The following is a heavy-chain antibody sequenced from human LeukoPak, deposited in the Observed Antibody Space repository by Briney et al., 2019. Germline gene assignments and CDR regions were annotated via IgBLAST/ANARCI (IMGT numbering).Heavy chain of an antibody. Sequence: ASVKVSCKASGYSFSDYYMHWVRQAPGQGLEWMGWINPNSGGTSSAQKFQGRVTMTRDTAITTVYMEVSWLTSDDTAIYYCARADRLDGGPYLIGPWGQGTLVTVSS. CDR1: GYSFSDYY. J-gene: IGHJ5*02. D-gene: IGHD3-16*01. CDR2: INPNSGGT. CDR3: ARADRLDGGPYLIGP. V-gene: IGHV1-2*02.